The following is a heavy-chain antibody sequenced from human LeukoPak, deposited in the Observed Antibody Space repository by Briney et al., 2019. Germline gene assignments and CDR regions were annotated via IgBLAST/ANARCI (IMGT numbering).Heavy chain of an antibody. J-gene: IGHJ4*02. Sequence: EAGGSLRLSCAASGFIVSSNYMSWVRQAPGKGLEWVSVIYGGGSTYYADSVKGRFTISRDNSKNTLYLQMNSLRAEDTAVYYCAKDGGSSGWHVDYWGQGTLVTVSS. CDR1: GFIVSSNY. CDR2: IYGGGST. V-gene: IGHV3-53*01. CDR3: AKDGGSSGWHVDY. D-gene: IGHD6-19*01.